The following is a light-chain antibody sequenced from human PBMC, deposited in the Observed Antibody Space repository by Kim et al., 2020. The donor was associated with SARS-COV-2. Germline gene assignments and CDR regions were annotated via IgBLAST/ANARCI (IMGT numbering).Light chain of an antibody. Sequence: GQSSTTNTNGTSIDVGGYTYVTCYRQHTGNATNLMISDDSNRPSGVYSRFSGSKSGNTASLTISGLQAEDEADYYCSSYTSSSSWVFGGGTQLTVL. CDR3: SSYTSSSSWV. V-gene: IGLV2-14*04. J-gene: IGLJ3*02. CDR1: SIDVGGYTY. CDR2: DDS.